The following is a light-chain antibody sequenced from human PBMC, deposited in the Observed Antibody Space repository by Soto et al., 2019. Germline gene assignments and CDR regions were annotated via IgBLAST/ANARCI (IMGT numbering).Light chain of an antibody. V-gene: IGLV1-40*01. CDR1: SSNIGAGYD. Sequence: QSVLTQPPSVSGAPGQRVTISCTGSSSNIGAGYDVHWYQQLPGTAPKLLMYDNTNRPSGVPDRFSGSKSGTSASLAITGLQAEDEADYYCQTYDISLSGWVFGGGTKVTVL. CDR2: DNT. CDR3: QTYDISLSGWV. J-gene: IGLJ3*02.